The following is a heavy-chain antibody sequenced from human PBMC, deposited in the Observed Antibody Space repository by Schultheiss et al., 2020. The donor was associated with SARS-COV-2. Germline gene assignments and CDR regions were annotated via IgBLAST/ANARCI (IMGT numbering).Heavy chain of an antibody. V-gene: IGHV3-33*01. CDR1: GFTFSSYG. CDR3: ARGPPELFETTTRGMDV. J-gene: IGHJ6*02. D-gene: IGHD4-17*01. Sequence: GGSLRLSCAASGFTFSSYGMHWVRQAPGKGLEWVAVIWYDGSNKYYADSVKGRFTISRDNSKNTLYLQMNSLRAEDTAVYYCARGPPELFETTTRGMDVWGQGTTVTVSS. CDR2: IWYDGSNK.